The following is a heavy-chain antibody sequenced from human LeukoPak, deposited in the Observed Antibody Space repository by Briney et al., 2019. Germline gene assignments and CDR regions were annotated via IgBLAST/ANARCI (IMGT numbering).Heavy chain of an antibody. J-gene: IGHJ1*01. D-gene: IGHD6-13*01. Sequence: PGGSLRLSCAASGFTFSSYAMSWVRQAPGKGLEWVSAISGSGGSTYYADSVKGRFTISRDNSKNTLYLQMNSLRAEDTAVYYCAKELTPSSSWYIQYFQHWGQGTLVTVSS. CDR1: GFTFSSYA. CDR3: AKELTPSSSWYIQYFQH. CDR2: ISGSGGST. V-gene: IGHV3-23*01.